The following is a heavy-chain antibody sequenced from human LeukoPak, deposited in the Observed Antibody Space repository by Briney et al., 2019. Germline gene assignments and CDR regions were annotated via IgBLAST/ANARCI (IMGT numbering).Heavy chain of an antibody. CDR2: ISGSGGST. CDR3: AKASGIAAAGTNQGFDY. V-gene: IGHV3-23*01. CDR1: GFTFSSYA. J-gene: IGHJ4*02. D-gene: IGHD6-13*01. Sequence: GGSLRLSGAASGFTFSSYAMSWVRQAPGKGLEWVSAISGSGGSTYYADSVKGRFTISRDNSKNTLYLQMNSLRAEDTAVYYCAKASGIAAAGTNQGFDYWGQGTLVTVSS.